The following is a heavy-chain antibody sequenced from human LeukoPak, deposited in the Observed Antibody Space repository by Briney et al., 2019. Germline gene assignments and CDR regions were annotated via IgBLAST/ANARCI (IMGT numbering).Heavy chain of an antibody. CDR3: AREPHDFHEEDGFDI. CDR2: ISSSGSTI. D-gene: IGHD2-21*02. CDR1: GFTFSDYY. Sequence: GGSLRLSCAASGFTFSDYYMSWIRQAPGKGLEWVSYISSSGSTIYYADSVKGRFTISRDNAKNSLFLQMNSLRAEDSAVYYCAREPHDFHEEDGFDIWGQGTLVTVSS. V-gene: IGHV3-11*01. J-gene: IGHJ3*02.